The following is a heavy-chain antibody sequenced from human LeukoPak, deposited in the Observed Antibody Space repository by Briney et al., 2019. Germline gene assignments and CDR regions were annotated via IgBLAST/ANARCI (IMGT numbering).Heavy chain of an antibody. CDR1: GLTFSNDG. D-gene: IGHD2-2*01. CDR2: IKTKTDGGTT. V-gene: IGHV3-15*01. Sequence: GGSLSFLCAASGLTFSNDGMRWVRQAPGKGLEWVGRIKTKTDGGTTDYAAPVKGRFTISRDDSKDTLYLQMNSLKTDDTAVYYCTTLAVPVVYSGDGDLVIVSS. J-gene: IGHJ4*01. CDR3: TTLAVPVVY.